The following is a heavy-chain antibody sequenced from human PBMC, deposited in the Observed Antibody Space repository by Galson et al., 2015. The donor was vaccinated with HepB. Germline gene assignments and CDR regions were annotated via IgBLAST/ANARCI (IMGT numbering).Heavy chain of an antibody. D-gene: IGHD4-17*01. CDR1: GFTFSNYI. CDR2: ITGSSNTI. J-gene: IGHJ4*02. Sequence: SLRLSCAASGFTFSNYIMNWVRQAPGKGLEWVSYITGSSNTIFYADSVKGRFTISRDNAKNSLYLQMNSLRDEDTAVYYCARLGGVDYGDYYLDSWGQGTLVSVSS. CDR3: ARLGGVDYGDYYLDS. V-gene: IGHV3-48*02.